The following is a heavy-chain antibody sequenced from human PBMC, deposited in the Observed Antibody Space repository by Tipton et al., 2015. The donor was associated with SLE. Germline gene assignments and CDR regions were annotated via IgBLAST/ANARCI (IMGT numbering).Heavy chain of an antibody. CDR3: ARGVAGYFYYCYMDV. Sequence: LRLSCTVSGGSISSSSYYWGWIRQPPGKEPEWIGEISHSGTTEYNPSLKSRATFSLDTYNNQFSLSLSSVTAADTAVYYCARGVAGYFYYCYMDVWGKGTTFTISS. V-gene: IGHV4-39*07. J-gene: IGHJ6*03. CDR2: ISHSGTT. CDR1: GGSISSSSYY.